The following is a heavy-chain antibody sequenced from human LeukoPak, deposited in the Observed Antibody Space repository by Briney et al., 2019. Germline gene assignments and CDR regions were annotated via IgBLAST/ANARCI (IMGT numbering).Heavy chain of an antibody. J-gene: IGHJ4*02. V-gene: IGHV3-53*01. D-gene: IGHD3-10*01. CDR3: ARDAGDGYFDY. Sequence: GGSLRLSCAVSGFPVSSKYMNWIRHAPGKGLEWVAVICGGDDTFYADAVKGRFTISRDSSKNTLYFQMNDLRSADTAVYYCARDAGDGYFDYWGQGTLVTVSS. CDR1: GFPVSSKY. CDR2: ICGGDDT.